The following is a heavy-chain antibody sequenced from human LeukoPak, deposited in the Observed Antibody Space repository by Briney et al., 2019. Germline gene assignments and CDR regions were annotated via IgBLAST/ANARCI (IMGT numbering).Heavy chain of an antibody. D-gene: IGHD3-22*01. CDR2: INHSGST. V-gene: IGHV4-34*01. CDR1: GGSFSGYY. Sequence: SETLSLTCAVYGGSFSGYYWGWIRQPPGKGLEWIGEINHSGSTNYNTSLKSRVTISVDTSKNQSSLKLSSVTAAHTAVYYCARRTYYYDTRRYYYMDVWGKGTTVTVSS. CDR3: ARRTYYYDTRRYYYMDV. J-gene: IGHJ6*03.